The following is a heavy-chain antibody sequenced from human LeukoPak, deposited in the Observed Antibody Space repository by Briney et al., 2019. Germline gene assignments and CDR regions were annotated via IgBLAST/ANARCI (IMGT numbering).Heavy chain of an antibody. J-gene: IGHJ4*02. D-gene: IGHD5-18*01. Sequence: SVKVSCKASGGTLSSYGISWVRQAPGQGLEWMGRIIPILGIANYAQKFQGRVTITADKSTSTAYMELSRLRSDDTAVYYCAREGYSYGYPPNDYWGQGTLVTVSS. CDR2: IIPILGIA. CDR1: GGTLSSYG. V-gene: IGHV1-69*04. CDR3: AREGYSYGYPPNDY.